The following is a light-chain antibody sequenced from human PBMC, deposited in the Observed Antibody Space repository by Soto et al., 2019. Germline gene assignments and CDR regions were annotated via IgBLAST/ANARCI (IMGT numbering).Light chain of an antibody. J-gene: IGKJ5*01. V-gene: IGKV3D-15*01. CDR3: QQYNNWPPIT. CDR2: DST. CDR1: QSIHTS. Sequence: PGEKATLSCRASQSIHTSLDWYQHNPCQPPRLVVYDSTLRANGVPDRFGGSGSGTEFTLTISSLQSEDFAVYYCQQYNNWPPITFGQGTRLESK.